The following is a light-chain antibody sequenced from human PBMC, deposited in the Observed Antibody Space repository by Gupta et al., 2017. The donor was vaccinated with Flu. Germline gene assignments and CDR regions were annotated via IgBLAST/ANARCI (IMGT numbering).Light chain of an antibody. CDR2: EDN. Sequence: NFMLTQPHSVSESPGKTVTISCTRSSGSTASNYVQWYQQRPGSAPTTVIYEDNQRPSGVPDRFSGSIDSSSNSASLTISGLKTEDEADYYCQSYDSSNWVFGGGTKLTVL. J-gene: IGLJ3*02. CDR1: SGSTASNY. V-gene: IGLV6-57*03. CDR3: QSYDSSNWV.